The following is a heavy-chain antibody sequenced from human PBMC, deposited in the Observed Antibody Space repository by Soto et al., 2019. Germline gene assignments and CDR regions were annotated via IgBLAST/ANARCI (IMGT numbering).Heavy chain of an antibody. D-gene: IGHD3-22*01. CDR2: ISGSDDST. Sequence: GASLRLSSTTSGVSLMSYAMSWVRQGPGKGLEWVSVISGSDDSTYYADSVKGRFTLSRDNSKNTLYLQMNSLRAEDTALYYSAKAQYSCDSSGFNDAFDIWGQGTMLTVTS. CDR1: GVSLMSYA. V-gene: IGHV3-23*01. CDR3: AKAQYSCDSSGFNDAFDI. J-gene: IGHJ3*02.